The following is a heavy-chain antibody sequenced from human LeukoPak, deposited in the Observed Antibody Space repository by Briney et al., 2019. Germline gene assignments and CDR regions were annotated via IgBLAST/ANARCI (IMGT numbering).Heavy chain of an antibody. D-gene: IGHD5-12*01. J-gene: IGHJ6*02. CDR3: ARLGNSGYKGGGMDV. CDR2: FYYSGST. CDR1: GASINHYY. V-gene: IGHV4-59*01. Sequence: SETLSLTCTVSGASINHYYWGWIRQPPPGKGLEWIGYFYYSGSTNYNPSLKSRVSISADTSKNQFTLILTSVTAADTAVYYCARLGNSGYKGGGMDVWGPGTTVTVSS.